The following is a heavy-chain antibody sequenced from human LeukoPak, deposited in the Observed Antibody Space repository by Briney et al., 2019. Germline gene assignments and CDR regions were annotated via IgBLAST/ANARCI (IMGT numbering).Heavy chain of an antibody. J-gene: IGHJ4*02. CDR2: IYYSGST. V-gene: IGHV4-39*01. Sequence: SETLSLTCTVSGGSISSSSYYWGWIRQPPGKGLEWIGSIYYSGSTYYSPSLKSRVTISVATSKNQFSLKLTSVTAADTAVYYCARQTGSGLFILPGGQGTLVTVSS. D-gene: IGHD3/OR15-3a*01. CDR1: GGSISSSSYY. CDR3: ARQTGSGLFILP.